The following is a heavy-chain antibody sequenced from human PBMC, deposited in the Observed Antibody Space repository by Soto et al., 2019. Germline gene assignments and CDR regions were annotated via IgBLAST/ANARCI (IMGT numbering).Heavy chain of an antibody. CDR1: GFSFDTYA. V-gene: IGHV3-23*01. CDR2: ISGSSGNT. D-gene: IGHD2-2*01. J-gene: IGHJ5*02. CDR3: ASRAVVPAAADYNWFDP. Sequence: GGSLRLSCAASGFSFDTYAMSWVRQAPGKGPEWVSSISGSSGNTYYADSVKGRFTISRDNAKNTLYLQMTSLRAEDTAVYYCASRAVVPAAADYNWFDPWGQGTLVTVSS.